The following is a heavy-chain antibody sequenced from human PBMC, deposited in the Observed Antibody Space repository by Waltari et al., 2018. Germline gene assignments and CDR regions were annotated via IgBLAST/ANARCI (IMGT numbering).Heavy chain of an antibody. CDR1: GYTFTSYD. CDR2: MNPNSGNT. J-gene: IGHJ4*02. V-gene: IGHV1-8*01. CDR3: ARSLSSRPFDY. Sequence: QVQLVQSGAEVKKPGASVKVSCKASGYTFTSYDFTWGRQATGQGLEWMGWMNPNSGNTGYAQKFQGRVTMTRNTSISTAYMELSSLGSEDTAVYYCARSLSSRPFDYWGQGTLVTVSS.